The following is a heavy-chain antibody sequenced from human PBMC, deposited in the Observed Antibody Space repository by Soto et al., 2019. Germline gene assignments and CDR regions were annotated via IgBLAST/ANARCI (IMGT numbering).Heavy chain of an antibody. V-gene: IGHV1-69*01. J-gene: IGHJ6*02. CDR1: GGSFSKYG. Sequence: QVQLVQSGAEVKMPGSSVRVSCKASGGSFSKYGISWVRQAPGQGLEWMGGIIPMFGIGNYAEKFLGRVTRTADESTSTSHMELSSLRSEDKAVYFCARGYRENYFYDMDVWGQGTTVTVSS. D-gene: IGHD1-26*01. CDR3: ARGYRENYFYDMDV. CDR2: IIPMFGIG.